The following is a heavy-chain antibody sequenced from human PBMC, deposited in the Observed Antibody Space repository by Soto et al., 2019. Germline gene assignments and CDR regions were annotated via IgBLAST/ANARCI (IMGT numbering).Heavy chain of an antibody. CDR1: GFTFSNAW. D-gene: IGHD3-3*01. CDR2: IKSKTDGGTT. J-gene: IGHJ6*03. Sequence: GGSLRLSCAASGFTFSNAWMSWVRQAPGKGLEWVGRIKSKTDGGTTDYAAPVKGRFTISRDDSKNTLYLQMNSLKTEDTAVYYCTTVINEEHDFWSGPNYYYYYMDVWGKGTTVTVSS. CDR3: TTVINEEHDFWSGPNYYYYYMDV. V-gene: IGHV3-15*01.